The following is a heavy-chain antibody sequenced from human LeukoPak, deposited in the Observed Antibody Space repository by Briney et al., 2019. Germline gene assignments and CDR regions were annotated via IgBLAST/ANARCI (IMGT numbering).Heavy chain of an antibody. Sequence: ASVTVSCQASGYTFTRYGISWVGQAPGKGLAGMGWISAYNGNTNYAQKLQGRVTMTTDTSTSTAYMELRSLRSDDTAVYDCARDRAAGTTYFDYWGQGTLVTVSS. D-gene: IGHD6-13*01. CDR1: GYTFTRYG. CDR2: ISAYNGNT. J-gene: IGHJ4*02. V-gene: IGHV1-18*01. CDR3: ARDRAAGTTYFDY.